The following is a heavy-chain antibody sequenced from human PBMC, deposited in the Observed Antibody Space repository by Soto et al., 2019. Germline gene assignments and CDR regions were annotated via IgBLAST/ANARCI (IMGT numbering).Heavy chain of an antibody. D-gene: IGHD2-21*02. J-gene: IGHJ4*02. V-gene: IGHV3-21*01. CDR2: ISSSSSYI. CDR3: AREDGDCLDY. Sequence: EVQLVESGGGLVKPGGSLRLSCAASGFTFSSYSMNWVRQAPGKGLEWVSSISSSSSYIYYADSVKGRFTISSDNAKNSLYLQMNSLRAEDTAVYYCAREDGDCLDYWGQGTLVTVSS. CDR1: GFTFSSYS.